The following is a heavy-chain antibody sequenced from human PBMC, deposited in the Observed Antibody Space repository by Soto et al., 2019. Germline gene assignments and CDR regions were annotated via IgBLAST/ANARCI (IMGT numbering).Heavy chain of an antibody. Sequence: SETLSLTCTVSGGSISSGGYYWSWIRQHPGKGLEWIGYIYYSGSTYYNPSLKSRVTISVDTSKNQFSLKLSSVTAADTAVYYCARDPGIAAAGSWFDPWGQGTMVTVYS. CDR3: ARDPGIAAAGSWFDP. D-gene: IGHD6-13*01. V-gene: IGHV4-31*03. CDR1: GGSISSGGYY. J-gene: IGHJ5*02. CDR2: IYYSGST.